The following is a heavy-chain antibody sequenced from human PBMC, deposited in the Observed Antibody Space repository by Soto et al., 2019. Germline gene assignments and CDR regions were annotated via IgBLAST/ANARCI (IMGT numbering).Heavy chain of an antibody. D-gene: IGHD5-12*01. Sequence: GGSLTLAFASSEFTVSSNYMSWVSRAPGKGREWVSVIYSGGSTYYADSVKGRFTISRDNSKNTLYLQMNSLRAEDKAVDYCARDDNRWLQFPGLFDYWGQGTLVTVSS. J-gene: IGHJ4*02. V-gene: IGHV3-53*05. CDR2: IYSGGST. CDR3: ARDDNRWLQFPGLFDY. CDR1: EFTVSSNY.